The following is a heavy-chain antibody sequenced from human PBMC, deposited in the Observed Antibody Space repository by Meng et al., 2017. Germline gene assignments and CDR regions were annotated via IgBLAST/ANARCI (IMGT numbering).Heavy chain of an antibody. CDR2: ISYDGSNK. D-gene: IGHD4-11*01. Sequence: LKISCAASGFTFSSYAMHWVRQAPGKGLEWVAVISYDGSNKYYADSVKGRFTISRDNAKNSLYLQMNSLRAEDTAVYYCARDTDYGMDVWGQGTTVTVSS. V-gene: IGHV3-30*04. CDR1: GFTFSSYA. J-gene: IGHJ6*02. CDR3: ARDTDYGMDV.